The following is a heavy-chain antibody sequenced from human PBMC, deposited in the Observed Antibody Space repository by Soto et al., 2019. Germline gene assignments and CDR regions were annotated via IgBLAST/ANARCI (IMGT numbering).Heavy chain of an antibody. Sequence: SETLSLTCTVSGGSISSADYHWSWIRQTPGKGLEWIGYIYYDGGTYYNPSLKSRLTMSLDMSTNQFSLELRSVTAADTAVYYCARDGFNYYYGMDVWGQGTTVTVSS. J-gene: IGHJ6*02. CDR1: GGSISSADYH. CDR2: IYYDGGT. CDR3: ARDGFNYYYGMDV. V-gene: IGHV4-30-4*01.